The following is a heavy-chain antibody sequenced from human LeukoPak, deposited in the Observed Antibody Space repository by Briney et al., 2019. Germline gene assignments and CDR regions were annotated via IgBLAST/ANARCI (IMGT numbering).Heavy chain of an antibody. CDR3: ARGGGYYYDS. CDR1: GFTFSSYW. CDR2: TNSDGSST. D-gene: IGHD3-22*01. V-gene: IGHV3-74*01. Sequence: GGSLRLSCAASGFTFSSYWMHWVRQAPGKGLVWVSRTNSDGSSTSYADSVKGRFTISRDNAKNTLYLQMNSLRAEDTAVYYCARGGGYYYDSWGQGTLVTVSS. J-gene: IGHJ4*02.